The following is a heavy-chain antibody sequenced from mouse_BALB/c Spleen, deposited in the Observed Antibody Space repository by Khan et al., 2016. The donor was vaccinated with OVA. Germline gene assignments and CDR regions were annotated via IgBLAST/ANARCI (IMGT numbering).Heavy chain of an antibody. Sequence: QVQLQQSGPGLVQPSQSLSITCTASDFSFSNYGVHWVRQSPGKGLEWLGVLWSGGITDYNAPFITTLSLSKDNSTTHTSFKMNSLQANDTAIYYCAIHYYGSNYDWYFDVWGAGTTVTVSS. CDR2: LWSGGIT. J-gene: IGHJ1*01. V-gene: IGHV2-2*02. D-gene: IGHD1-1*01. CDR3: AIHYYGSNYDWYFDV. CDR1: DFSFSNYG.